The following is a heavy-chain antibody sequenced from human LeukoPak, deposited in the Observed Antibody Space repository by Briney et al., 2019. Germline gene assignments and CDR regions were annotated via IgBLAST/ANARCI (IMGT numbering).Heavy chain of an antibody. J-gene: IGHJ4*02. CDR2: IYPGDSDT. D-gene: IGHD6-6*01. V-gene: IGHV5-51*01. Sequence: GESLKISCKASGYSFTSYWIGWVRQMPGKGQEWMGIIYPGDSDTRFSPSFQGQVTISADKSISTAYLQWSSLKASDTAMYYCARQGYSSSSRFDNWGQGTLVTVSS. CDR3: ARQGYSSSSRFDN. CDR1: GYSFTSYW.